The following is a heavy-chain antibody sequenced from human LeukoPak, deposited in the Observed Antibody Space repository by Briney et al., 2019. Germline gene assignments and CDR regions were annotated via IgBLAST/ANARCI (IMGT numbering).Heavy chain of an antibody. CDR2: ISTSGGST. D-gene: IGHD6-19*01. CDR3: ASSSSGWYKFDY. V-gene: IGHV3-23*01. CDR1: GFTFSSYA. J-gene: IGHJ4*02. Sequence: GGSLRLSCAASGFTFSSYAMSWVRQAPGKGLEWVSGISTSGGSTFYGASVKGRFTISRDNSKNTLYLQMNSLRADDTAVYYCASSSSGWYKFDYWGQGTLVSVSS.